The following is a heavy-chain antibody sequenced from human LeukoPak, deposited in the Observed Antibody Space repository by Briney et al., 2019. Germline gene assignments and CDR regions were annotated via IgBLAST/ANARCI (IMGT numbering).Heavy chain of an antibody. D-gene: IGHD2-21*01. CDR1: GFPFSTND. CDR3: AKVKTHWYFDN. V-gene: IGHV3-23*01. J-gene: IGHJ4*02. Sequence: GGSLRLSCAASGFPFSTNDMSWVRQAPGKGLEWVSAISGSASGGTTYEDSVKGRFTISRDNSKGTLYLQMNSLRAEDTTVYYCAKVKTHWYFDNWGRGTLVTVSS. CDR2: ISGSASGGT.